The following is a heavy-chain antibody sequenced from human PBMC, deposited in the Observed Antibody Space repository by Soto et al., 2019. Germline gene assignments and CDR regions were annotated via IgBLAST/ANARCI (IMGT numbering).Heavy chain of an antibody. D-gene: IGHD3-3*02. CDR3: AKGIDALYYYGMDV. CDR2: ISWNSGSI. CDR1: GFTFDDYA. Sequence: EVQLVESGGGLVQPGRSLRLSCAASGFTFDDYAMHWVRQAPGKGLEWVSGISWNSGSIGYADSVKGRFIISRDNAKNSLYLQMNSLRAEDTALYYCAKGIDALYYYGMDVWGQGTTVTVSS. V-gene: IGHV3-9*01. J-gene: IGHJ6*02.